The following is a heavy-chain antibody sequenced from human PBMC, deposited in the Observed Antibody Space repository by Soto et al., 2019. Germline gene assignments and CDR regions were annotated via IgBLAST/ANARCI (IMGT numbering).Heavy chain of an antibody. V-gene: IGHV1-69*13. D-gene: IGHD3-22*01. CDR2: IIPIFGTA. CDR3: ARSRDTAMVTGASRATMIVVVTREWFDP. Sequence: GASVKVSCKASGGTFSSYAISWVRQAPGQGLEWMGGIIPIFGTANYAQKFQGRVTITADESTSTAYMELSSLRSEDTAVYYCARSRDTAMVTGASRATMIVVVTREWFDPWGQGTLVTVSS. CDR1: GGTFSSYA. J-gene: IGHJ5*02.